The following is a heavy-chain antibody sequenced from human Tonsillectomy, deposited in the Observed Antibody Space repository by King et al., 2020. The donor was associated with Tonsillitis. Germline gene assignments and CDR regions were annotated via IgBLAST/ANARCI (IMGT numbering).Heavy chain of an antibody. Sequence: VQLQESGPGLVKPSETLSLTCTVSGGSISSYYWSWIRQPPGKGLEWIGYIYDSGSTNYNPSLKSRGTISVDTSKNQLSLKLSSLTAADTAGYYCARGSNIAAAGTGYYFDYWGQGTLVTVSS. V-gene: IGHV4-59*01. D-gene: IGHD6-13*01. CDR1: GGSISSYY. CDR3: ARGSNIAAAGTGYYFDY. J-gene: IGHJ4*02. CDR2: IYDSGST.